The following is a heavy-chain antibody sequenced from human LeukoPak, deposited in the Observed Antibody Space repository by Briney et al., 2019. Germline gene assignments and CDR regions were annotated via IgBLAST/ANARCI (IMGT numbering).Heavy chain of an antibody. Sequence: KASQTLSLTCTVSGGSISSGSYYWSWIRQPAGKGLEWIGRIYTSGSTNYNPSLKSRVTISVDTSKNQFSLKLSSVTAADTAVYYCAGHESPRSIAAPINYWGQGTLVTVSS. D-gene: IGHD6-6*01. CDR3: AGHESPRSIAAPINY. CDR1: GGSISSGSYY. V-gene: IGHV4-61*02. CDR2: IYTSGST. J-gene: IGHJ4*02.